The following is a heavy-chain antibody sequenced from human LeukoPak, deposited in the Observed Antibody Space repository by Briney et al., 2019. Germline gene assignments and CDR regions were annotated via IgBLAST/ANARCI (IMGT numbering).Heavy chain of an antibody. CDR1: GFTFSSYE. D-gene: IGHD1-26*01. Sequence: PGGSLRLSCAASGFTFSSYEMNWVRQAPGKGLEWVSYISSSGSTIYYADSVKGRFTISRDNAKNSLYLQMNSLRAEDTAVYYCARALSGRYYYYMDVWGKGTTVTVSS. J-gene: IGHJ6*03. V-gene: IGHV3-48*03. CDR3: ARALSGRYYYYMDV. CDR2: ISSSGSTI.